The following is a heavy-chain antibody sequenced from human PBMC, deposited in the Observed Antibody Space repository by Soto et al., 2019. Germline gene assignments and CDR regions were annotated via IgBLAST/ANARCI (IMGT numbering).Heavy chain of an antibody. CDR2: GST. CDR1: GCSINNNNYY. V-gene: IGHV4-39*01. CDR3: TGTLWFGELSEGEAAFDF. Sequence: QLQLQESGPGLVKPSETLSLTCTVSGCSINNNNYYWGWIRQPPGKGLEWIGSGSTYYNPSLRSRVTMSVGGSKNQCSLKLTSVTAADTAMYFCTGTLWFGELSEGEAAFDFWGQGTMVTVSS. D-gene: IGHD3-10*01. J-gene: IGHJ3*01.